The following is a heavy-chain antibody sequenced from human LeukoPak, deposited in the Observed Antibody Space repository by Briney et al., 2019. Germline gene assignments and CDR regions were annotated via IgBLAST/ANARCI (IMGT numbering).Heavy chain of an antibody. D-gene: IGHD2-21*02. J-gene: IGHJ4*02. CDR1: GYSFTSYW. V-gene: IGHV5-51*01. CDR3: ARLSVVVTAPKLDY. Sequence: GESLKISCKGSGYSFTSYWIGWVRQMPGKGLEWMGIIYPGDSATRYSPSFQGHVTISADKSITTAYLHWSSLKASDTAMYYCARLSVVVTAPKLDYWGQGTLVTVSS. CDR2: IYPGDSAT.